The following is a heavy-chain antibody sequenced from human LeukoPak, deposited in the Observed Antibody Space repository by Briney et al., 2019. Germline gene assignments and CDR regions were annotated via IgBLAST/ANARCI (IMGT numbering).Heavy chain of an antibody. CDR2: IYTRGST. J-gene: IGHJ5*02. CDR1: GGSISSYY. CDR3: ARDPGGSYFGWFDP. V-gene: IGHV4-4*07. D-gene: IGHD1-26*01. Sequence: SETLSLTCTVSGGSISSYYWSWIRQPAWKGREWIRRIYTRGSTHYNPSLKSRVTMSVDTFKNQFSLKLSSVTAADTAVYHCARDPGGSYFGWFDPWGQGTLVTVSS.